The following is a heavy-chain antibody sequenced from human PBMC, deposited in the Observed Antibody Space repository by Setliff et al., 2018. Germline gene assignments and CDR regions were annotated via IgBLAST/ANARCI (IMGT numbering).Heavy chain of an antibody. J-gene: IGHJ6*02. D-gene: IGHD2-8*01. CDR1: GFSFSGSY. CDR3: ARDGVMYGMDV. CDR2: ISGGGNTM. V-gene: IGHV3-11*04. Sequence: SLKISCAASGFSFSGSYMSWVRQAPGKGLEWISKISGGGNTMYYADSVRGRLTISRDNAKNSLYLQMNSLRAEDTAVYFCARDGVMYGMDVWGQGTTVTVSS.